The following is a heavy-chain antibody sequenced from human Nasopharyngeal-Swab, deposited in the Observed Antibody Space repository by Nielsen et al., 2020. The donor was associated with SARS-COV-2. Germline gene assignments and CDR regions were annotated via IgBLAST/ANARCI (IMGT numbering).Heavy chain of an antibody. J-gene: IGHJ4*02. Sequence: SETLSLTCAVYGGSFSAYYWSWIRQPPGKGLEWIGEINHSGSTNYNPSLKSRVTISVDTSKNQFYLKLRSVTAADTAVYYCARGFRHYYGSGSDRFDYWGQGTLVTVSS. CDR2: INHSGST. V-gene: IGHV4-34*01. D-gene: IGHD3-10*01. CDR3: ARGFRHYYGSGSDRFDY. CDR1: GGSFSAYY.